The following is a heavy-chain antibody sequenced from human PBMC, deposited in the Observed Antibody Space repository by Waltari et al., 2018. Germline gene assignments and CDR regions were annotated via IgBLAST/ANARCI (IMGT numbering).Heavy chain of an antibody. CDR2: INPSGGST. CDR3: ALDRGALWMDV. V-gene: IGHV1-46*01. J-gene: IGHJ6*02. D-gene: IGHD2-21*01. Sequence: QVQLVQSGAEVKKPGASVKISCKTSEYTFTSSYIHWVRQAPGQGLEWMGIINPSGGSTIYAQKVQGRVTMTRDTATSTGYMELSSLRSEDTAVYYCALDRGALWMDVWGQGTTVTVSS. CDR1: EYTFTSSY.